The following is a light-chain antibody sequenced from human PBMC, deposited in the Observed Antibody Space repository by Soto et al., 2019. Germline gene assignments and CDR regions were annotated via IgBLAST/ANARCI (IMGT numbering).Light chain of an antibody. CDR1: QSVSSN. CDR3: QQYNNWPPWT. CDR2: GAS. Sequence: EIVMTQSPATLSVSQGERATLSCRASQSVSSNLAWYQQKPGQAPRLLIYGASTRATGIPARFSGSGSGTEFTPTISSLQSEDFAVYYGQQYNNWPPWTVGQGTKVDIK. J-gene: IGKJ1*01. V-gene: IGKV3-15*01.